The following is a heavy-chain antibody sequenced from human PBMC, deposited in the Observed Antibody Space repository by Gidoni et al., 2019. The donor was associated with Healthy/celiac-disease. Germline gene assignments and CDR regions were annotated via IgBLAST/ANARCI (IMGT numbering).Heavy chain of an antibody. J-gene: IGHJ3*01. Sequence: QVQLVQSGDEVTKPGSSGKVPCKASGGTFSSYAISWVRQAPGQGLEWMGGIIPIFGTANYAQKFQGRVTITSDESTSTAYRELSSLRSEDTSVDYCARDLVCDSAGGVWGQGTMVTVSS. V-gene: IGHV1-69*01. CDR2: IIPIFGTA. D-gene: IGHD2-21*02. CDR3: ARDLVCDSAGGV. CDR1: GGTFSSYA.